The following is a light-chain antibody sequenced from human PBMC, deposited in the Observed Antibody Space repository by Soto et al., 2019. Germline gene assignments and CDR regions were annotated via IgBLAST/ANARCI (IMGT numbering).Light chain of an antibody. CDR2: SAS. CDR3: QHGHNCPLT. V-gene: IGKV3-15*01. J-gene: IGKJ2*01. CDR1: QSISTE. Sequence: EIAMTQSPASLSVSLGERATLSCRASQSISTELAWYQQIPGQPPRLLIYSASTRATGVPARFTGSGSGSEFTLTSSGLHSEDFAIYYCQHGHNCPLTFGQGTRLEI.